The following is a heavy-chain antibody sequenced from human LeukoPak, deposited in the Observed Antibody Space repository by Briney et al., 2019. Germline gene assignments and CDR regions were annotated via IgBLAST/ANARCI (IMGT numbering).Heavy chain of an antibody. CDR1: GGSFSGYY. D-gene: IGHD2-15*01. CDR2: INHSGST. J-gene: IGHJ4*02. Sequence: PSETLSLTCAVYGGSFSGYYWSWIRQPPGKGLEWIGEINHSGSTNYNPSLKSRVTISVDTSKNQFSLKLSSVTAADTAVYYWATGRLGIVVVVAAIGRYYFDYWGQGTLVTVSS. CDR3: ATGRLGIVVVVAAIGRYYFDY. V-gene: IGHV4-34*01.